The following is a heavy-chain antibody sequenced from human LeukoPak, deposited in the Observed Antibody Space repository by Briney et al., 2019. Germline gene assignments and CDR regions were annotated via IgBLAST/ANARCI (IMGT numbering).Heavy chain of an antibody. V-gene: IGHV4-59*01. Sequence: PSETLSLTCTVSGGSISSYYWSWIRQPPGKGLEGIVYIYYSGSTNYNPSLKRRATISVDTSKNQSSLKRSSLTAADTAVYYCARVGRITMVRGVINEHFDYWGQGTLVPVPS. CDR1: GGSISSYY. D-gene: IGHD3-10*01. CDR2: IYYSGST. J-gene: IGHJ4*02. CDR3: ARVGRITMVRGVINEHFDY.